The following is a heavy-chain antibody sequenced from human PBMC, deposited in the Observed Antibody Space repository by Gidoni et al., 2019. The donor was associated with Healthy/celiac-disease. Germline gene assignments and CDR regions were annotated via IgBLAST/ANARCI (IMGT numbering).Heavy chain of an antibody. Sequence: EVQLVESGGGLVKPGGSLRLSCAASGFTFSNAWMSWVRQAPGKGLEWVGRIKSKTDGGTTDYAAPVKGRFTISRDDSKNTLYLQMNSLKTEDTAVYYCTTGIAVAGTHSRWFDPWGQGTLVTVSS. J-gene: IGHJ5*02. CDR3: TTGIAVAGTHSRWFDP. D-gene: IGHD6-19*01. CDR1: GFTFSNAW. V-gene: IGHV3-15*01. CDR2: IKSKTDGGTT.